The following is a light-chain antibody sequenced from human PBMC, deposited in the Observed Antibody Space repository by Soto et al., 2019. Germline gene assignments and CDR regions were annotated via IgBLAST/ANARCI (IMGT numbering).Light chain of an antibody. CDR3: CSFAGSSTVI. CDR1: SSDIGNYDF. V-gene: IGLV2-23*02. Sequence: QSVLTQPASVSGSPGQSITISCTGTSSDIGNYDFVSWYQQVPGTAPKAMIYEVSSRPSGVSNRFSGSKSGNTASLTISGLQAEDEAYYCCCSFAGSSTVIFGGGTQLTVL. J-gene: IGLJ2*01. CDR2: EVS.